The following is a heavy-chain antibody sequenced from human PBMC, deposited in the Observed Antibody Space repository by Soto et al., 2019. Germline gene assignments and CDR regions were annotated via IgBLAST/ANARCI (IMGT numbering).Heavy chain of an antibody. CDR1: GFTFSSYS. CDR3: ARASTAAGTDHDY. V-gene: IGHV3-21*01. D-gene: IGHD6-13*01. Sequence: EVQLVESGGGLVKPGGSLRLSCAASGFTFSSYSMNWVRQAPGKGLEWVSSISSSSSYIYYADSVKGRFTISRDNAKNSLYLQMKSLRAEDTAVYYCARASTAAGTDHDYWGQGTLVTVSS. J-gene: IGHJ4*02. CDR2: ISSSSSYI.